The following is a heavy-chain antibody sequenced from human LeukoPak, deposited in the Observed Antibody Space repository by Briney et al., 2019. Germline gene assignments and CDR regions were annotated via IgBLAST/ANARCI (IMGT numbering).Heavy chain of an antibody. CDR3: AKVGWFGDWYFDL. D-gene: IGHD3-10*01. J-gene: IGHJ2*01. CDR2: IYHTGST. V-gene: IGHV4-59*12. Sequence: SETLSLTCTVSGGSISSSYWSWIRQPPGKGLEWIGYIYHTGSTFNNPSLSRRLTISIDTPKNQFSLKLSSVTAADTAVYYCAKVGWFGDWYFDLWGRGTLVTVSS. CDR1: GGSISSSY.